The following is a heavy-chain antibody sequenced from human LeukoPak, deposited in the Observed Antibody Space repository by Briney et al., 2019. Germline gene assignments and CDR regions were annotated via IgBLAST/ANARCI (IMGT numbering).Heavy chain of an antibody. V-gene: IGHV4-34*01. CDR2: INHSGST. Sequence: PSETLSLTCAVYGGSFSGYYWSWLRQPPGKGLEWIGEINHSGSTNYNPSLKSRVTISVDTSKNQFSLKLSSVTAADTAVYYCATRESLLWFGELSRYYYMDVWGKGTTVTVSS. D-gene: IGHD3-10*01. CDR1: GGSFSGYY. CDR3: ATRESLLWFGELSRYYYMDV. J-gene: IGHJ6*03.